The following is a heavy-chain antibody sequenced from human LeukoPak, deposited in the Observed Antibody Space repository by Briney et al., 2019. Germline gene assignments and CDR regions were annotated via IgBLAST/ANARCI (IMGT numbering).Heavy chain of an antibody. J-gene: IGHJ4*02. D-gene: IGHD3-16*01. CDR2: ISYDGSNK. V-gene: IGHV3-30*03. CDR3: AFLRRGAFAY. CDR1: GFTFSSYA. Sequence: GGSLRLSCAASGFTFSSYAMSWVRQAPGKGLEWVAVISYDGSNKYYADSVKGRFTISRDNSKNTLYLQMNSLRAEDTAVYYCAFLRRGAFAYWGQGTLVTVSS.